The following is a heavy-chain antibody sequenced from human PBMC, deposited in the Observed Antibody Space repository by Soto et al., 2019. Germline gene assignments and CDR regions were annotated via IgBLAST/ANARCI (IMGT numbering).Heavy chain of an antibody. CDR3: ARGVTMVRGVIHTPYFDY. J-gene: IGHJ4*02. D-gene: IGHD3-10*01. CDR1: GGSISSGGYY. Sequence: QVQLQESGPGLVKPSQTLSLTCTVSGGSISSGGYYWSWIRQHPGKGLEWIGYIYYSGSTYYNPSLTSRVTRSVDTSKIQFSLKLSSVTAADTAVYYCARGVTMVRGVIHTPYFDYWGQGTLVTVSS. CDR2: IYYSGST. V-gene: IGHV4-31*03.